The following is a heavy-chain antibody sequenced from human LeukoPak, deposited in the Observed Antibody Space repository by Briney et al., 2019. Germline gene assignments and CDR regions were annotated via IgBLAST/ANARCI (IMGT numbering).Heavy chain of an antibody. CDR3: AKGGLRPRNYDFWSGYYGGEDYFDY. CDR1: GFTFSSYG. D-gene: IGHD3-3*01. J-gene: IGHJ4*02. V-gene: IGHV3-33*06. CDR2: IWYDGSNK. Sequence: PGRSLRLSCAASGFTFSSYGMHWVRQAPGKGLEWVAVIWYDGSNKYYADSVKGRFTISRDNSKNTLYLQMNSLRAEDTAVYYCAKGGLRPRNYDFWSGYYGGEDYFDYWGQGTLVTVSS.